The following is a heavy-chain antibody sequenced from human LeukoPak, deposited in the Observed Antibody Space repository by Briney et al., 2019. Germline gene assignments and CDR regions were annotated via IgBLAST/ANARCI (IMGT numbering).Heavy chain of an antibody. J-gene: IGHJ4*02. Sequence: PGGSLGLSCAASGFTFSDYYMSWIRQAPGRGLEWVSYISSSGSTIYYADSVKGRFTISRDNVKKSLYLQMNSLRVEDTAVYYCASGVSASRYWGQGTLVTVSS. CDR3: ASGVSASRY. CDR1: GFTFSDYY. V-gene: IGHV3-11*04. CDR2: ISSSGSTI.